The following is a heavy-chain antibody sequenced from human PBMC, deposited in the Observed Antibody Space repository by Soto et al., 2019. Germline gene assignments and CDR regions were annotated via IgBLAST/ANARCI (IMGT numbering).Heavy chain of an antibody. CDR1: GGSISSGGYY. CDR2: IYYSGST. CDR3: ARASNYYDSSGTGGYYYYGMDV. D-gene: IGHD3-22*01. J-gene: IGHJ6*02. Sequence: SETLSLTCTVSGGSISSGGYYWSWIRQHPGKGLEWIGYIYYSGSTYYNPSLKSRVTISVDTSKNQFSLKLSSVTAADTAVYYCARASNYYDSSGTGGYYYYGMDVWGQGTTVTVSS. V-gene: IGHV4-31*03.